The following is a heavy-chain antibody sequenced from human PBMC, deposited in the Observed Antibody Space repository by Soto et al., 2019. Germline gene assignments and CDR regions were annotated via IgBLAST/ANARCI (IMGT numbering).Heavy chain of an antibody. Sequence: GGSLRLSCAASGFTFSSYAMSWVRQAPGKGLEWVSAISGSGGSTYYADSVKGRFTISRDNSKNTLYLQMNSLRAEDTAVYYCAKDHGDPSIAAAVWVDYWGQGTLVTVSS. CDR3: AKDHGDPSIAAAVWVDY. V-gene: IGHV3-23*01. J-gene: IGHJ4*02. CDR2: ISGSGGST. D-gene: IGHD6-13*01. CDR1: GFTFSSYA.